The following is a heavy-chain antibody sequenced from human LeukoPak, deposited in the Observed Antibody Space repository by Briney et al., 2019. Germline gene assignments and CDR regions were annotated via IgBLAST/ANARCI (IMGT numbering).Heavy chain of an antibody. V-gene: IGHV4-39*01. D-gene: IGHD6-6*01. CDR3: ARHGIYSNSALDY. CDR1: GGSVSSGSYY. Sequence: SETLSLTCTVSGGSVSSGSYYWSWIRQPPGKGLEWIGTIYYRGSAYYNPALKSRVTISIDTSKNQFSLKVNSVTAADTAIYYCARHGIYSNSALDYWGQGTLVTVSS. CDR2: IYYRGSA. J-gene: IGHJ4*02.